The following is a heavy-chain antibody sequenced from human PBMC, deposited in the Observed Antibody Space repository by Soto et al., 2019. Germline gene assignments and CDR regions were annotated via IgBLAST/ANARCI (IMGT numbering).Heavy chain of an antibody. J-gene: IGHJ4*02. CDR3: ARAPRGNYGYPSYFDY. Sequence: ETLSLTCTVSGGSISSYYWSWIHQPPGKGLEWIGYIYYSGSTNYNPSLKSRVTISVDTSKNQFSLKLSSVTAADTAVYYCARAPRGNYGYPSYFDYWGQGALVTVSS. D-gene: IGHD3-10*01. CDR1: GGSISSYY. V-gene: IGHV4-59*01. CDR2: IYYSGST.